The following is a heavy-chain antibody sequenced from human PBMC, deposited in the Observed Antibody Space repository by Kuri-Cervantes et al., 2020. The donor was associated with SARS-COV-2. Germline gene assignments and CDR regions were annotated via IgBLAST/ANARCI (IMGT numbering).Heavy chain of an antibody. V-gene: IGHV4-39*06. CDR2: IYYSGST. CDR1: GGSISSSSYY. J-gene: IGHJ6*03. Sequence: GSLRLSCTVSGGSISSSSYYWGWIRQPPGKGLEWIGSIYYSGSTYYNPSLKSRVTISVDTSKNQFPLKLSSVTAADTAVYYCAVYSSSPYYYYMDVWGKGTTVTVSS. CDR3: AVYSSSPYYYYMDV. D-gene: IGHD6-13*01.